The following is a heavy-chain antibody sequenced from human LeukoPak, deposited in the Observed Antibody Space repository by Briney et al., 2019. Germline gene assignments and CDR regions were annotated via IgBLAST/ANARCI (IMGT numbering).Heavy chain of an antibody. J-gene: IGHJ5*02. V-gene: IGHV4-59*01. Sequence: KPSETLSLTCTVSGGSISSYYWSWIRQPPGKGLEWIGYIYYSGSTNYNPSLKSRVTISVDTSKNQFSLKLSSVTAADTVVYYCARVWGDRFDPWGQGTLVTVSS. CDR1: GGSISSYY. CDR2: IYYSGST. D-gene: IGHD3-16*01. CDR3: ARVWGDRFDP.